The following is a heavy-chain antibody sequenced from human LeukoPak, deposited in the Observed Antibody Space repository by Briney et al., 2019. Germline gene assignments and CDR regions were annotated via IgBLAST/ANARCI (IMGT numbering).Heavy chain of an antibody. J-gene: IGHJ4*02. CDR1: GFSLSTSGVG. D-gene: IGHD2-8*02. CDR3: AHRVLPWSSFDF. CDR2: IYWDDDN. Sequence: SGPTLVKPTQTLTLTCSFSGFSLSTSGVGVGWIRQPPGKALEWLALIYWDDDNRYSPSLKSRLTITKDTSKNQVVLTMTNMGPVDTATYYCAHRVLPWSSFDFWGQGTVVTVSS. V-gene: IGHV2-5*02.